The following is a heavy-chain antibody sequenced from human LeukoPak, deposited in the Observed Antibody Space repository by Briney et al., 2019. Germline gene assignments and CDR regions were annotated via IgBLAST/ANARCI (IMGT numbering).Heavy chain of an antibody. Sequence: GGSLRLSCAASGFTFSSYSMNWVRQAPGKGLEWVSSISSSSSYIYYADSVKGRFTISRDNAKNSLYLQMNSLRAEDTAVYYCARDRSSGYFDWLFDYWGQGTLVTVSS. D-gene: IGHD3-9*01. CDR1: GFTFSSYS. CDR3: ARDRSSGYFDWLFDY. V-gene: IGHV3-21*01. J-gene: IGHJ4*02. CDR2: ISSSSSYI.